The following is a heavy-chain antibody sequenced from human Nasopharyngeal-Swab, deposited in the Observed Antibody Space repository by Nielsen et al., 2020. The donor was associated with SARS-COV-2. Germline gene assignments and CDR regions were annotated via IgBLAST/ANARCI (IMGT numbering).Heavy chain of an antibody. CDR1: GASMSPSY. CDR2: VSHSGST. D-gene: IGHD3-10*01. Sequence: SETLSLTCSVSGASMSPSYWTWIRQVPGKGLEWIGYVSHSGSTTYSPSLRGRVTISIDPSKNQFTLQLTSLTAADTAVYYCARRSYGSDRPYYYYYYMDVWGKGTTVVVSS. V-gene: IGHV4-59*08. J-gene: IGHJ6*03. CDR3: ARRSYGSDRPYYYYYYMDV.